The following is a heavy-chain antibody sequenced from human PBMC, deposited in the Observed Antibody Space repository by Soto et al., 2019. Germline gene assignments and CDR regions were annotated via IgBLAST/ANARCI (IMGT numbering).Heavy chain of an antibody. CDR3: ARERQYEPLLY. CDR1: GYTFTNYG. Sequence: QVQLVQSGVEVKKPGASVKVSCQASGYTFTNYGITWLRQAPGQGLEWMGWVSAYNRNTNYAQRFQDRVTMTTDTSTRTAYMELRNLKSDDTAIYFCARERQYEPLLYWGQGTLVTFSS. J-gene: IGHJ4*02. CDR2: VSAYNRNT. D-gene: IGHD2-2*01. V-gene: IGHV1-18*01.